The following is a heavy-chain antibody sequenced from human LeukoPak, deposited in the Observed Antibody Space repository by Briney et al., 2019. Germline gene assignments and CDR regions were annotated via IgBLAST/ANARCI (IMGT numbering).Heavy chain of an antibody. CDR1: GDSVSSNSAA. V-gene: IGHV6-1*01. Sequence: SQTLSLTCAISGDSVSSNSAAWNWIRQSPSRGLEWLGRTYYRSQWYNEYEPSVRSRIIITTDTSANHVSLQLNSATPEDTAAYYCTRELGGFDHWGQGTLVTVSS. D-gene: IGHD3-16*01. J-gene: IGHJ4*02. CDR2: TYYRSQWYN. CDR3: TRELGGFDH.